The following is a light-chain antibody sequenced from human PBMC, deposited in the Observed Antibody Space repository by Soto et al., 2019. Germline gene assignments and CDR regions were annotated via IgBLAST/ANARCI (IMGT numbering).Light chain of an antibody. Sequence: QSALTQPASVSGSRGQSITISCVGRNTDVGQDKSVSWYQQGPGKAPKLLIFEVTNRPSGVSSRFSGSRSGNTASLTISGLQPEDEGDYFCVSYTDTDTLVFGTGTKVNVL. V-gene: IGLV2-14*01. CDR3: VSYTDTDTLV. CDR1: NTDVGQDKS. CDR2: EVT. J-gene: IGLJ1*01.